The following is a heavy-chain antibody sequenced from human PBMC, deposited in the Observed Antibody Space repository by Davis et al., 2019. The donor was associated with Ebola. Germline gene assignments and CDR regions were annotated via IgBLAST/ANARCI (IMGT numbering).Heavy chain of an antibody. CDR1: GLILSDNY. CDR2: MYRDGRI. J-gene: IGHJ2*01. V-gene: IGHV3-53*01. CDR3: ARHASGDYWFFGL. Sequence: GESLKISRAASGLILSDNYMSWVRQAPGKGPEWVSVMYRDGRIDYAKSVEGRFTISRDNSKNTLYLQMNSLRAEDTAVYYCARHASGDYWFFGLWGRGTQVTVSS. D-gene: IGHD2-21*01.